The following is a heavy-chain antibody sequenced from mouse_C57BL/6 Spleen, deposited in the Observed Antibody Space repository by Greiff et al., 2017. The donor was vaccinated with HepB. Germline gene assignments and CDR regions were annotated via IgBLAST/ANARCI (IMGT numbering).Heavy chain of an antibody. CDR2: INPGSGGT. CDR3: ARGPYKDY. Sequence: QVQLQQSGAELVRPGTSVKVSCKASGYAFTNYLIEWVKQRPGQGLEWIGVINPGSGGTNYNEKFKGKATLTADKSSSTAYMQLSSLTSEDSAVYFCARGPYKDYWGQGTTLTVSS. CDR1: GYAFTNYL. D-gene: IGHD1-3*01. J-gene: IGHJ2*01. V-gene: IGHV1-54*01.